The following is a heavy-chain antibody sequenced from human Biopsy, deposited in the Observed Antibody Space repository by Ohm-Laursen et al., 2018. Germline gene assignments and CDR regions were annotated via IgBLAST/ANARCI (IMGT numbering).Heavy chain of an antibody. V-gene: IGHV4-59*01. CDR1: GASIEDYY. CDR3: ARDKITYCTSTSCDYFGMDV. J-gene: IGHJ6*02. D-gene: IGHD2-2*01. CDR2: INYRGNT. Sequence: GTLSLTCAVSGASIEDYYWTWIRQAPGKTLEWIASINYRGNTNYNPSLKSRVTMSAHTSTNQFSLKLTSVTAADTAVYYCARDKITYCTSTSCDYFGMDVWGQGTTVTVSS.